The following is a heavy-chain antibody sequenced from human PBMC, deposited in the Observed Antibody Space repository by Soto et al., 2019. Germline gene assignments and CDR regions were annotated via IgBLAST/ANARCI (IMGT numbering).Heavy chain of an antibody. CDR1: GFSLSTSGMC. Sequence: SGPTLVNPTQTLTLTCTFSGFSLSTSGMCVSWIRQPPGRALEWLARIDWDDDKYYSTSLKTRLTISKDTSKNQVVLTMTNMDPVDTATYYCARALYSSGWYHDAFDIWGQGTMVTVSS. J-gene: IGHJ3*02. D-gene: IGHD6-19*01. CDR3: ARALYSSGWYHDAFDI. V-gene: IGHV2-70*11. CDR2: IDWDDDK.